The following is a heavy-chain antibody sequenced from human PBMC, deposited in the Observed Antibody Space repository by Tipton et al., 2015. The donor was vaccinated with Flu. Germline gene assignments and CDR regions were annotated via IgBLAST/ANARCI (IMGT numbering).Heavy chain of an antibody. D-gene: IGHD2-2*01. CDR1: GFTFSLYW. CDR2: INQDGSEE. CDR3: ARGIASAAST. V-gene: IGHV3-7*03. Sequence: GSLRLSCGASGFTFSLYWMTWVRQAPGKGLEWVANINQDGSEEYYVDSVKGRFTISRDNAKNSLYLQMSSLRAEDMAVYYCARGIASAASTWGQGTMVTVSS. J-gene: IGHJ3*01.